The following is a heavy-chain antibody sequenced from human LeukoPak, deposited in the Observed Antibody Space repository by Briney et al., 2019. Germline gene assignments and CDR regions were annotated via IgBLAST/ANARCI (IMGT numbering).Heavy chain of an antibody. V-gene: IGHV4-61*02. D-gene: IGHD3-22*01. CDR1: GGSISSGIYS. CDR3: ARHDSSGHYNAFDI. Sequence: PSETLSLTCNVSGGSISSGIYSWSWIRQPAGKGLEWIGRIYISGSTNYNPSLKSRVTISLDTSKSQFSLKLSPVTAADTAVYYCARHDSSGHYNAFDIWGQGTMVTVSS. J-gene: IGHJ3*02. CDR2: IYISGST.